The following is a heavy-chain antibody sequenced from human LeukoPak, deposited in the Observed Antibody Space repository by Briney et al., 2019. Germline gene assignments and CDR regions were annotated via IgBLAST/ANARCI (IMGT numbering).Heavy chain of an antibody. CDR3: ARSLVGAAPGYFGY. J-gene: IGHJ4*02. CDR1: GGTFSSYT. CDR2: IIPILGIA. Sequence: GASVKVSCKASGGTFSSYTISWVRQAPGQGLEWMGRIIPILGIANYAQKFQGRVTITADKSTSTAYMELSSLRSEDTAVYYCARSLVGAAPGYFGYWGQGTLVTVSS. V-gene: IGHV1-69*02. D-gene: IGHD1-26*01.